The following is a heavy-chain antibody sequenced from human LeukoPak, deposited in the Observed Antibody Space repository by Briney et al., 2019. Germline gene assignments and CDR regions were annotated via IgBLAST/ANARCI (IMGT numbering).Heavy chain of an antibody. CDR2: IYPGDSDT. V-gene: IGHV5-51*01. Sequence: GESLKISCQGSGYTFTSYWIGWVRQMPVRGLEWMGRIYPGDSDTKYSPSFQGQVTISVDKSTNTAYLQWTSLKASDTAMYYCARGDVVRGVSWFDSWGQGALVTVSS. D-gene: IGHD2-21*02. J-gene: IGHJ5*01. CDR1: GYTFTSYW. CDR3: ARGDVVRGVSWFDS.